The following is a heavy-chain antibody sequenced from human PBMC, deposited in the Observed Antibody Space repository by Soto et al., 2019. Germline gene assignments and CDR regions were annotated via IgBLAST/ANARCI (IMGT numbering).Heavy chain of an antibody. Sequence: GESLKISCKGSGYSFTSYWIGWVRQMPGKGLEWMGIIYPGDSDTRYSPSFQGQVTISADKSISTAYLQWSSLKASDTAVYYCAREISRGFGMIRGVNPDYWGQGTLVTVSS. CDR1: GYSFTSYW. CDR3: AREISRGFGMIRGVNPDY. D-gene: IGHD3-10*01. V-gene: IGHV5-51*01. J-gene: IGHJ4*02. CDR2: IYPGDSDT.